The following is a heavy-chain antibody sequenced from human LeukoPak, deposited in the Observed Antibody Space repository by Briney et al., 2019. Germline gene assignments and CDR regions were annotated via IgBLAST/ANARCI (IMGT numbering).Heavy chain of an antibody. CDR2: IYTSVST. D-gene: IGHD4-17*01. J-gene: IGHJ4*02. Sequence: SQTLSLTCTVSGGSITSGSYYWSWIRQPAGKGLEWIGRIYTSVSTDYNPSLKSRVTISVDTSKNQFSLRLSSVTAADTAVYYCARDYGYPTYYFDYWGQGTLVTVSS. CDR3: ARDYGYPTYYFDY. CDR1: GGSITSGSYY. V-gene: IGHV4-61*02.